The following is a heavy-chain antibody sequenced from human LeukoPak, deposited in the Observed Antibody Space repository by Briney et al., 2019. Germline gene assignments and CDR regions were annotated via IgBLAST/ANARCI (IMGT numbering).Heavy chain of an antibody. Sequence: SETLSLTCTVSGGSISSYYWSWIRQPPGKGLEWIGYIYYSGSTNYNPSLKSRVTISVDTSKNQFSLKLSSVTAADTAVYYCARVVPAATWVDWFDPWGQGTLVTVSS. J-gene: IGHJ5*02. D-gene: IGHD2-2*01. CDR1: GGSISSYY. CDR2: IYYSGST. V-gene: IGHV4-59*01. CDR3: ARVVPAATWVDWFDP.